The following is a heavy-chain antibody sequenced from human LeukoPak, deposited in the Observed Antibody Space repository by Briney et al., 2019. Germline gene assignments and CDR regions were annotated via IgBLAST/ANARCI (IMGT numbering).Heavy chain of an antibody. CDR1: GGTFSSYA. CDR3: ASYGSGSYHLDY. V-gene: IGHV1-69*04. CDR2: IIPILGIA. Sequence: SVKVSCKASGGTFSSYAISWVRQAPGQGLEWMGRIIPILGIANYSQKFQGRVTITADKSTSTAYMELSSLRSEDTAVYYCASYGSGSYHLDYWGQGTLVTVSS. J-gene: IGHJ4*02. D-gene: IGHD3-10*01.